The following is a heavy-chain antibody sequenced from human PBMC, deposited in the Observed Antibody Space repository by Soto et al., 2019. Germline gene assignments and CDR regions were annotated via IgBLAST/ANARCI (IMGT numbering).Heavy chain of an antibody. Sequence: GGSLRLSCAASGFTFRIYAMSWVRQAPGKGLEWVSTISGNGGTSYADFVRGRFTISRDNSKNTLYLQMNSLRAEATAVYYCAKDAPGSGWLSNYWGQGTRVTVSS. CDR3: AKDAPGSGWLSNY. CDR1: GFTFRIYA. J-gene: IGHJ4*02. D-gene: IGHD3-22*01. V-gene: IGHV3-23*01. CDR2: ISGNGGT.